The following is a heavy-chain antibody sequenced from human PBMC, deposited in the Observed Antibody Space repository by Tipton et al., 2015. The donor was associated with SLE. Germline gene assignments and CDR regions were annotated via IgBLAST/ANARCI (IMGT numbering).Heavy chain of an antibody. Sequence: GLVKPSETLSLSCSVSGGSISTYYYWSWIRQPPGKGLEWIGYIAYSDNTNYNPSLKSRVTISVDSSKNQFSLKLRSVTAADAAVYYCARSGGDIGARPPAYYYYMDVWGKGTTVTVSS. V-gene: IGHV4-59*01. CDR2: IAYSDNT. J-gene: IGHJ6*03. CDR3: ARSGGDIGARPPAYYYYMDV. CDR1: GGSISTYYY. D-gene: IGHD6-6*01.